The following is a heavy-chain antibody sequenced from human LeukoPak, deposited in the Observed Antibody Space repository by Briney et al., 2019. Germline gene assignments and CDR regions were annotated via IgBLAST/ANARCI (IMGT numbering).Heavy chain of an antibody. V-gene: IGHV3-74*01. J-gene: IGHJ5*02. D-gene: IGHD2-15*01. CDR2: IKSDGSMT. CDR3: AGLVVGAEVDH. Sequence: WVSRIKSDGSMTNYADSVKGRFTISRDNAKNTLYLQMNSLRAEDTGVYYCAGLVVGAEVDHWGEGTLVAVSS.